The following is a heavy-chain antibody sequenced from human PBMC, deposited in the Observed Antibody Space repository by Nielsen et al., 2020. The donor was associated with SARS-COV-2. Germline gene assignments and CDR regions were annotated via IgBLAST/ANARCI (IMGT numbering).Heavy chain of an antibody. V-gene: IGHV4-31*03. J-gene: IGHJ6*02. CDR3: ARESSGYDHYNYGMDV. CDR2: IYFSGRT. CDR1: GGSISSGGYN. D-gene: IGHD5-12*01. Sequence: SETLSLTCTVSGGSISSGGYNWSWIRHHPGKGLEWIGYIYFSGRTCYNLSLKSRVTISVDTSKNQFSLSLRSVTAADTAVYYCARESSGYDHYNYGMDVWGQGTTVTVSS.